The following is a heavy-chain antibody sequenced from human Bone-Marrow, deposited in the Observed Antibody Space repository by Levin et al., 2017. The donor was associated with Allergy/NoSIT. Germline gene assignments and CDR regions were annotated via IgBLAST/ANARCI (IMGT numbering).Heavy chain of an antibody. CDR1: GYSFTNYW. Sequence: ASVKVSCKGSGYSFTNYWIGWVRQLPGKGLEWVGVIYPDDSDTRYSPSFQGQVTISADKSINTAYLHWRSLKASDSAIYYCAGPAGYCTGGTCYGYWGQGTLVTVSS. J-gene: IGHJ4*02. CDR3: AGPAGYCTGGTCYGY. CDR2: IYPDDSDT. V-gene: IGHV5-51*01. D-gene: IGHD2-15*01.